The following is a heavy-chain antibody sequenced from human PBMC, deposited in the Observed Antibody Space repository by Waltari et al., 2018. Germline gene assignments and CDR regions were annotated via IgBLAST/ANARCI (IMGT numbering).Heavy chain of an antibody. Sequence: QVQLVQSGAEVKKPGSSVKVSCKASGGTFSSYAISWVRQAPGQGLEWMGGIIPIFGTANYAQKFQGRVTITTDESTSTAYMELSSLRSEDTAVYYCARWGYYYGSGSSYYYYGMDVWGQGTTVTVSS. V-gene: IGHV1-69*05. D-gene: IGHD3-10*01. CDR2: IIPIFGTA. J-gene: IGHJ6*02. CDR1: GGTFSSYA. CDR3: ARWGYYYGSGSSYYYYGMDV.